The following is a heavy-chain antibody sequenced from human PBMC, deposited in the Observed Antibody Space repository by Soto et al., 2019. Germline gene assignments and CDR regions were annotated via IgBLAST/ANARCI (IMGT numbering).Heavy chain of an antibody. J-gene: IGHJ4*02. V-gene: IGHV3-72*01. D-gene: IGHD3-22*01. Sequence: EVQLVESGGGLVQPGGSLRLSCAASGFTFSDKYMDWVRQAPGKGLEWVGRIRNKANSYTTEYAASVKGRFTISRDDSKTSLYLQMSSLKTEDTVVYYCATYESARGGDFDYWGQGTLVTVSS. CDR3: ATYESARGGDFDY. CDR2: IRNKANSYTT. CDR1: GFTFSDKY.